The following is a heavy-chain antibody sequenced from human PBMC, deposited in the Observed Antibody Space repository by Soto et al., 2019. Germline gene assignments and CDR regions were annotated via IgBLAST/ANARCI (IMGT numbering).Heavy chain of an antibody. J-gene: IGHJ4*02. CDR2: IKQDGSEK. Sequence: ESGGGLVQPGGSLRLSCAASGFTFSSYWMSWVRQAPGKGLEWVANIKQDGSEKYYVDSVKGRFTISRDNAKNSLYLQMNSLRAEDTAVYYCARDLSDFWSGYYAPYYFDYWGQGTLVTVSS. D-gene: IGHD3-3*01. CDR3: ARDLSDFWSGYYAPYYFDY. CDR1: GFTFSSYW. V-gene: IGHV3-7*03.